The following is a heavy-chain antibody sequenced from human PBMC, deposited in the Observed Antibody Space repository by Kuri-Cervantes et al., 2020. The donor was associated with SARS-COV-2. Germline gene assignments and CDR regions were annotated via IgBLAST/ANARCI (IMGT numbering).Heavy chain of an antibody. Sequence: LRLSCTVSGGSISSGDYYWSWIRQPPGKGLEWIGYIYYSGSTYYNPSLKSRVTISADTSKNQFSLKLSSVTAADTAVYYCAREALPTIAAGTAGDYWGQGTLVTVSS. D-gene: IGHD6-13*01. CDR3: AREALPTIAAGTAGDY. CDR1: GGSISSGDYY. J-gene: IGHJ4*02. V-gene: IGHV4-30-4*08. CDR2: IYYSGST.